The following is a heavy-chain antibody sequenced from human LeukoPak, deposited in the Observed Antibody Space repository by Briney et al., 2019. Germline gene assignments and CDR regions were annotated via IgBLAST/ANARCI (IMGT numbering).Heavy chain of an antibody. CDR3: ARVDYYDSSGYYRYRGIDY. CDR2: ISSSSSYI. Sequence: PGGSLRLSCAASGFTFSSYSMNWVRQAPGKGLEWVSSISSSSSYIYYADSVKGRFTISRDNAKNSLYLQMNSLRAEDTAVYYCARVDYYDSSGYYRYRGIDYWGQGTLVTVSS. J-gene: IGHJ4*02. V-gene: IGHV3-21*01. CDR1: GFTFSSYS. D-gene: IGHD3-22*01.